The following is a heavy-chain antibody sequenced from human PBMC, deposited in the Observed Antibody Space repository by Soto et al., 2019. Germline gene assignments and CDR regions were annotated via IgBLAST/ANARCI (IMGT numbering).Heavy chain of an antibody. CDR2: IYYSGRT. D-gene: IGHD3-16*01. CDR3: ARMRGLGEISPYLDY. V-gene: IGHV4-59*01. Sequence: QVQLQASGPGLVKPSETLSLTCSISGGSISDYQWNWIRQPPGKGLEWIGYIYYSGRTNYNPSLKSRLTISLDTSTRQFSLRLRSVTAADTAVYYCARMRGLGEISPYLDYWGQVALVTVSS. J-gene: IGHJ4*02. CDR1: GGSISDYQ.